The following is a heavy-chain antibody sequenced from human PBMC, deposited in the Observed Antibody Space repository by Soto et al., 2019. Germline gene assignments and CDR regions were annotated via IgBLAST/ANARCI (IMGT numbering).Heavy chain of an antibody. CDR2: ISAYNGNT. V-gene: IGHV1-18*01. CDR3: ARDPPPPDY. CDR1: GYTFASYA. J-gene: IGHJ4*02. Sequence: ASVKVSCNASGYTFASYAISLMRQAPGQGLEWMGWISAYNGNTNYAQKLQGRVTMTIDTSTSTAYMELRSLRSDDTAVYYCARDPPPPDYWGQGTLVTAPQ.